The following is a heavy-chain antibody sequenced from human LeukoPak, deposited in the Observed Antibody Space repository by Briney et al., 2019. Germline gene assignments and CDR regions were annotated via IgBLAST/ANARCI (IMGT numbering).Heavy chain of an antibody. D-gene: IGHD6-13*01. Sequence: PGGSLRLSCAASGFTFSGSAMHWVRQASGKGLEWVGRIRSKANSYATAYAASVKGRFTISRDDSKNTAYLQMNSLRAEDTAVYYCAKDYSSSWYGDDYWGQGTLVTVSS. CDR3: AKDYSSSWYGDDY. V-gene: IGHV3-73*01. CDR1: GFTFSGSA. CDR2: IRSKANSYAT. J-gene: IGHJ4*02.